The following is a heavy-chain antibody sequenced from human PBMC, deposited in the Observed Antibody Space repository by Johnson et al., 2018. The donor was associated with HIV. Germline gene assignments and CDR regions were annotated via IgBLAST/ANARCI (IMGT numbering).Heavy chain of an antibody. D-gene: IGHD1-26*01. CDR2: ISYGGTYK. J-gene: IGHJ3*02. CDR3: AKDWSRTVGATLGPGAFDI. V-gene: IGHV3-30*18. Sequence: VPLVESGGGVVPPGRSLRVSCAASGFSFGSYGLHWVRQAPGNGLEWVAIISYGGTYKYYADSVTGRFTISRDNSNNTLYLQMNSLRAEDTAVYYCAKDWSRTVGATLGPGAFDIWGQGTMVTVSS. CDR1: GFSFGSYG.